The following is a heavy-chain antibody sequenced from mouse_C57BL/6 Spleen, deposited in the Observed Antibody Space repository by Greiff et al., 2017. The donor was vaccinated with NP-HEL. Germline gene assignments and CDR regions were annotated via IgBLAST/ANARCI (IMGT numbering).Heavy chain of an antibody. Sequence: QVQLKQSGAELARPGASVKLSCKASGYTFTSYGISWVKQRTGQGLEWIGEIYPRSGNTYYNEKFKGKATLTADKSSSTAYMELRSLTSEDSAVYFCAPGYDYDLYYAMDYWGQGTSVTVSS. D-gene: IGHD2-4*01. J-gene: IGHJ4*01. CDR2: IYPRSGNT. CDR3: APGYDYDLYYAMDY. CDR1: GYTFTSYG. V-gene: IGHV1-81*01.